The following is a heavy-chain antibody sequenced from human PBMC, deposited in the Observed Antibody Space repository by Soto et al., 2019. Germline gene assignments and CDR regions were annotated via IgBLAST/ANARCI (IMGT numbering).Heavy chain of an antibody. CDR2: ISASGTYV. V-gene: IGHV3-21*06. CDR1: AFGFINYN. Sequence: EVQLVESGGGLVKPGESLSLSCAASAFGFINYNMKWVRQAPGKGLEWVSSISASGTYVFYAGSVRGRFTIFRDDAKNSLHLQMNSLRAEDTALYYCATIGDRDGFDIWGHGTMVTVSA. D-gene: IGHD4-17*01. CDR3: ATIGDRDGFDI. J-gene: IGHJ3*02.